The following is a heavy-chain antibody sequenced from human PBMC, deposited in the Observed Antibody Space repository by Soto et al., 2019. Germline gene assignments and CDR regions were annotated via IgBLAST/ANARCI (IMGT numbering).Heavy chain of an antibody. D-gene: IGHD2-2*01. CDR1: GFTFSSYG. CDR3: ARESYCSSTSCYLGY. J-gene: IGHJ4*02. Sequence: GGSLRLSCAASGFTFSSYGMHWVRQAPGKGLEWVAVIWYDGSNKYYADSVKGRFTISRDNSKNTLYLQMNSLRAEDTAVYYCARESYCSSTSCYLGYWGQGTLVTVSS. V-gene: IGHV3-33*01. CDR2: IWYDGSNK.